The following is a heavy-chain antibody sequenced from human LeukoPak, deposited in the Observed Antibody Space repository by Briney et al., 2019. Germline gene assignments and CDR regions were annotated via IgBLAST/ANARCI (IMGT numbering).Heavy chain of an antibody. J-gene: IGHJ4*02. CDR3: ARGGDYGDYVIDY. D-gene: IGHD4-17*01. V-gene: IGHV1-2*04. CDR1: GYTFTGYY. Sequence: ASVKVSCKASGYTFTGYYMHWVRQAPGQGLEWMGWINPNSGGTNYAQKFQGWVTMTRDTSISTAYMELSRLRSDGTAVYYCARGGDYGDYVIDYWGQGTLVTVSS. CDR2: INPNSGGT.